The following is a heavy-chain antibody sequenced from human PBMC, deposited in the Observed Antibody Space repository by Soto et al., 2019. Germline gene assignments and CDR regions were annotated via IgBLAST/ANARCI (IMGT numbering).Heavy chain of an antibody. CDR1: GFTFSSYS. D-gene: IGHD5-18*01. Sequence: EVQLVESGGGLVKPGGSLRLSCAASGFTFSSYSMNWVRQAPGKGLEWVSSISSSSSYIYYADSVKGRFTISRDNAKNSLYLQMNSLRAEDTAVYYCAREFDTAMVTPAFDIWGQGTMVTVSS. J-gene: IGHJ3*02. CDR3: AREFDTAMVTPAFDI. V-gene: IGHV3-21*01. CDR2: ISSSSSYI.